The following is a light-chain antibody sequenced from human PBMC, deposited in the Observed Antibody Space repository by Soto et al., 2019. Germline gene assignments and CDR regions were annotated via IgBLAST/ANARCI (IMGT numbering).Light chain of an antibody. CDR1: SYNIGSNY. Sequence: QSVLTQPPSASGTPGQRVTISCSGSSYNIGSNYVYWYQQLPRTAPKLLLYRGNQRPSGGPDRFSDSKSGTSASLAISGLRSDDEADYYWAAWDDGLSGVVFGGGTKLTVL. CDR2: RGN. CDR3: AAWDDGLSGVV. J-gene: IGLJ2*01. V-gene: IGLV1-47*01.